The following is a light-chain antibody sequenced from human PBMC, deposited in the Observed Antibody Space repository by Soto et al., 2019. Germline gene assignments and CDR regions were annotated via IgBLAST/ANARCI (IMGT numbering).Light chain of an antibody. J-gene: IGLJ1*01. CDR2: EVS. V-gene: IGLV2-14*01. CDR3: SSYSGINNYV. CDR1: SSGVGNYKY. Sequence: QSVLTQPASVSGSPGQSITISCTGTSSGVGNYKYVSWYQQHPGKAPKLMIYEVSNRPSGVSNRFSGSKSGNTASLTISGLQAEDETDYYCSSYSGINNYVFGTGTRSPS.